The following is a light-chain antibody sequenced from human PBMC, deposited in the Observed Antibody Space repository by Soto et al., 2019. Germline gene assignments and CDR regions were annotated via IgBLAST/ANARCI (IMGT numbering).Light chain of an antibody. Sequence: EIVLTQSPGTLSLSPGERATLSCRTSQSVSSSYLAWYQQKPGQAPRLLIYATSDRATGIPDRCSDSASGTDFPLTISRLEREDFAEYYCQHYGTSALFGPGTKVDIK. CDR3: QHYGTSAL. CDR1: QSVSSSY. CDR2: ATS. V-gene: IGKV3-20*01. J-gene: IGKJ3*01.